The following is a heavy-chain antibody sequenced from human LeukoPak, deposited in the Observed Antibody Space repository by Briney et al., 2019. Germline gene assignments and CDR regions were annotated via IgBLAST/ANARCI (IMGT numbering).Heavy chain of an antibody. CDR2: IYYSGST. CDR3: ARRGYDSSGYYYSFDY. CDR1: GGSISSSSYY. Sequence: ASETLSLTCTVSGGSISSSSYYWGWIRQPPGKGLEWIGSIYYSGSTYYNPSPKSRVTISVDTSKNQFSLKLSSVTAADTAVYYCARRGYDSSGYYYSFDYWGQGTLVTVSS. J-gene: IGHJ4*02. V-gene: IGHV4-39*01. D-gene: IGHD3-22*01.